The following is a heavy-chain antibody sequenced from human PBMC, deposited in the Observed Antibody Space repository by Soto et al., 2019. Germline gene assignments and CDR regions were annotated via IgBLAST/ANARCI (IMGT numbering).Heavy chain of an antibody. J-gene: IGHJ4*02. D-gene: IGHD2-2*01. CDR1: GYTFTSYY. Sequence: AFLMVSCKAAGYTFTSYYMHWVRQAPGQGHEWMGIINPSGGSTSYAQKFQGRVTMTRDTSTSTVYMELSSLRSEDTAVYYCARPSYCSITSCPWLDFDYWGQGTLVTVSS. CDR2: INPSGGST. V-gene: IGHV1-46*01. CDR3: ARPSYCSITSCPWLDFDY.